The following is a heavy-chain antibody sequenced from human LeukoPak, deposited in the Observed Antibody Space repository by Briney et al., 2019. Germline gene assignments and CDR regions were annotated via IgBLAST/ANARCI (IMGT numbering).Heavy chain of an antibody. CDR2: INPNSGGT. CDR3: ARDMVSGGSYSTRFDY. CDR1: GYTFTGYQ. Sequence: ASVKVSCKASGYTFTGYQIHWVRQAPGQGLEWMGRINPNSGGTNYAQKFQGRVTITRDTSISTAYMALSGLASDDTAVYYCARDMVSGGSYSTRFDYWGQGTLVTVSS. D-gene: IGHD1-26*01. V-gene: IGHV1-2*06. J-gene: IGHJ4*02.